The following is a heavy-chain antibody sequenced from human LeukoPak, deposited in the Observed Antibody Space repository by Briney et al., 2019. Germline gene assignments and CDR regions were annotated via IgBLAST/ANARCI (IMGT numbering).Heavy chain of an antibody. Sequence: SETLSLTCTVSGGSISSYYCSWIRQPPGKGLEWIAYISDIGSINYNPSLKSRVTISLDTSKNQFSLKLSSVTAADTAVYYCAGHHPRNTVDFWGQGTLVTVSS. CDR2: ISDIGSI. D-gene: IGHD2-8*02. J-gene: IGHJ4*02. CDR1: GGSISSYY. V-gene: IGHV4-59*08. CDR3: AGHHPRNTVDF.